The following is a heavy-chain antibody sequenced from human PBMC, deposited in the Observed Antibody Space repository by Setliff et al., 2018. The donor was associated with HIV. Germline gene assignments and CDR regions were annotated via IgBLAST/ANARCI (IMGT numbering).Heavy chain of an antibody. CDR1: GYTFTGCY. V-gene: IGHV1-2*02. J-gene: IGHJ4*02. D-gene: IGHD3-22*01. Sequence: ASVKVSCKASGYTFTGCYMHWVRQAPGQGLEWMGWINPNSGGTNYAQKFQGRVTMTRDTSISTAYMELSRLRSDDTAVYYCARDRRTHYYDSSGLDYWGQGTLVTVSS. CDR3: ARDRRTHYYDSSGLDY. CDR2: INPNSGGT.